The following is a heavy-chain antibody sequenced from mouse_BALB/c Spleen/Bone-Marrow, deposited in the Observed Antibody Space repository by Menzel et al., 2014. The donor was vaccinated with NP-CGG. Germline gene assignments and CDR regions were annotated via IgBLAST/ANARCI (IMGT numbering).Heavy chain of an antibody. CDR3: ASRGYAMDY. Sequence: VKLMESGAELMKPGASVKISCKATGYTFSSYWIEWIKQRPGHGLEWIGETLPGSGSSNYNEKFKGKATFTADTSSNTAYVQLSSLTSEDSAVYYCASRGYAMDYWGQGTSVTVSS. J-gene: IGHJ4*01. V-gene: IGHV1-9*01. CDR1: GYTFSSYW. CDR2: TLPGSGSS.